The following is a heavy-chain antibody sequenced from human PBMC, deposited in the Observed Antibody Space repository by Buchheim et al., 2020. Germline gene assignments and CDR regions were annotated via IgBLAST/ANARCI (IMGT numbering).Heavy chain of an antibody. Sequence: QVQLQQWGAGLLKPSETLSLTCAVYGGSFSGYYWSWIRQPPGKGLEWIGEINHSGSTNYNPSLKSRVTISVDTSKNQFSLKLSAVTAADTAVYYCASTITWFYGMDVWGQGTT. V-gene: IGHV4-34*01. CDR2: INHSGST. CDR1: GGSFSGYY. D-gene: IGHD5-12*01. J-gene: IGHJ6*01. CDR3: ASTITWFYGMDV.